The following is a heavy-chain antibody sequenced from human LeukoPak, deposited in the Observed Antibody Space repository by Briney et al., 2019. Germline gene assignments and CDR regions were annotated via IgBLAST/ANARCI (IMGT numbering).Heavy chain of an antibody. J-gene: IGHJ4*02. Sequence: PGGSLRLSYAASGFTFSSYSMNWVRQAPGKGLEWVSSIGGSSSSLYYADSLKGRFTISRDNAKLSLYLQMNSLRAEDTAVYYCAREIDEGFDYWGQGTLVTVSS. V-gene: IGHV3-21*01. CDR3: AREIDEGFDY. CDR1: GFTFSSYS. CDR2: IGGSSSSL.